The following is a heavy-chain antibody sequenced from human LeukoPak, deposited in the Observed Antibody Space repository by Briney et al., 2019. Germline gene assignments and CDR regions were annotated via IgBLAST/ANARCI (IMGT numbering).Heavy chain of an antibody. CDR2: IYYSGST. D-gene: IGHD3-10*01. J-gene: IGHJ6*03. Sequence: PSETLSLTCTVSGGSISSYYWSWIRQPPGKGLEWIGYIYYSGSTNYNPSLKSRVTISVDTSKNQFSLKLSSVIAADTAVYYCARHRRFGESSLYYYYYMDVWGKGTTVTISS. CDR3: ARHRRFGESSLYYYYYMDV. V-gene: IGHV4-59*08. CDR1: GGSISSYY.